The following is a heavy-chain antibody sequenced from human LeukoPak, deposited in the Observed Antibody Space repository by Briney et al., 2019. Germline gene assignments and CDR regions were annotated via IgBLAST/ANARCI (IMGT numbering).Heavy chain of an antibody. CDR3: VRDSYGGYLHDALGI. Sequence: GGSLRLTCAVPGFTFDDYGLSWVRQVPGKGLEWVSGINWNGGTTGYADSVKGRFTISRDSAKNSLYLQMNSLRAEDTALYHCVRDSYGGYLHDALGIWGQGTVDTFSS. J-gene: IGHJ3*02. V-gene: IGHV3-20*01. CDR2: INWNGGTT. CDR1: GFTFDDYG. D-gene: IGHD5-12*01.